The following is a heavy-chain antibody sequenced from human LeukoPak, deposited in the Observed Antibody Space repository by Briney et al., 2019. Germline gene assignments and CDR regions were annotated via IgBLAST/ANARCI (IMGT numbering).Heavy chain of an antibody. J-gene: IGHJ5*02. CDR2: ISGSGSTT. D-gene: IGHD5-18*01. CDR3: ATYRQVLLPFEA. Sequence: PGGSLRLSCAASGFTFSSYAMNWVRQAPGKGLEWVSAISGSGSTTYYADSVKGRFTISRDNAKNSLYLQMNSLRAEDTAVYYCATYRQVLLPFEAWGQGTLVTVSS. CDR1: GFTFSSYA. V-gene: IGHV3-23*01.